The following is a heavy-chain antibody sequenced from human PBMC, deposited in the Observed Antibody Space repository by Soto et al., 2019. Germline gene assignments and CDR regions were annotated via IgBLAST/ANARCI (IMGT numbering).Heavy chain of an antibody. J-gene: IGHJ5*02. CDR1: GGSFSGYY. CDR3: ARGGNYDYIWGSYRLRWFDP. D-gene: IGHD3-16*02. Sequence: SETLSLTCAVYGGSFSGYYWSWIRQPPGKGLEWIGEINHSGSTNYNPSLKSRVTISVDTSKNQFSLKLSSVTAADTAVYYCARGGNYDYIWGSYRLRWFDPWGQGTLVTVSS. V-gene: IGHV4-34*01. CDR2: INHSGST.